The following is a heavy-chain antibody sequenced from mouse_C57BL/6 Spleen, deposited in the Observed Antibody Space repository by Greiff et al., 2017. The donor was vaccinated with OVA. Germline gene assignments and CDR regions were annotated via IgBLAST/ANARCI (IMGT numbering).Heavy chain of an antibody. D-gene: IGHD2-3*01. J-gene: IGHJ4*01. CDR1: GFSLTSYG. Sequence: QVQLKQSGPGLVQPSQSLSITCTVSGFSLTSYGVHWVRQPPGKGLEWLGVIWSGGSTDYNAAFISRLSISKDNSKSQVFFKMNSLQADDTAIYYCAKIYDGYYDYAMDYWGQGTSVTVSS. CDR2: IWSGGST. CDR3: AKIYDGYYDYAMDY. V-gene: IGHV2-4*01.